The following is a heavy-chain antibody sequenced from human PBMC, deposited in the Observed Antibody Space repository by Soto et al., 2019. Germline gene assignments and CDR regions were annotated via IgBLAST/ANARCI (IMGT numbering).Heavy chain of an antibody. CDR2: INSDGTST. Sequence: EVQLVESGGGLVQPGGSLRLSCAVSGFAFSSYWMHWVRQTPGKGLVWVSRINSDGTSTAYADSVKGRFTISRDNAKDTLYLEMNSLRAEDTAVYYCARDGWELEWVLRVYSYMDVWGKGTTVTVSS. D-gene: IGHD3-3*01. J-gene: IGHJ6*03. CDR1: GFAFSSYW. V-gene: IGHV3-74*01. CDR3: ARDGWELEWVLRVYSYMDV.